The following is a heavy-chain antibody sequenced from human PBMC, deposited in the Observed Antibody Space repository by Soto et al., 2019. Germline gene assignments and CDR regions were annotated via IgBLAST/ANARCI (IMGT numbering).Heavy chain of an antibody. V-gene: IGHV3-21*04. J-gene: IGHJ3*02. D-gene: IGHD1-7*01. CDR1: GFTFSRYS. Sequence: PGGSLRLSCAASGFTFSRYSMNWVRQAPGKGLEWVSSISSRSDSIYYADAVKGRFTISRDNSKHTLYLQMNSLRAENTAGYYCARDLLELRANAFDIWGQGTMDTGSS. CDR3: ARDLLELRANAFDI. CDR2: ISSRSDSI.